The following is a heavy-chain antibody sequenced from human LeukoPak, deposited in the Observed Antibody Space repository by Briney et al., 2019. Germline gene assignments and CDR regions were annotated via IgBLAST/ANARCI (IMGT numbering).Heavy chain of an antibody. Sequence: SVKLSCKASGGTFSSYTISWVRQAPGQGLEWMGRIIPILSIANYAQKFQGRVTITADKSTSTAYMELSSLRSEDTAVYYCAREEAAVAGTFGFDYWGQGTLVTVSS. D-gene: IGHD6-19*01. CDR3: AREEAAVAGTFGFDY. CDR2: IIPILSIA. V-gene: IGHV1-69*04. J-gene: IGHJ4*02. CDR1: GGTFSSYT.